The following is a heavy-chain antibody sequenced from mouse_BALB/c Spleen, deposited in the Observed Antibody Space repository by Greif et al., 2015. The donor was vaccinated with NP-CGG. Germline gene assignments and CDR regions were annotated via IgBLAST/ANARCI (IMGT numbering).Heavy chain of an antibody. J-gene: IGHJ2*01. CDR2: IVPANGNT. Sequence: EVQLVESGAELVKPGASVKLSCTASGFNIKENFMHWVKERPEQGLEWIGRIVPANGNTRYDSNFQGKATITADTSSNTAYLQLSSLTSEDTAVYYRASYVYGYYFDYWGQGTTLTVSS. V-gene: IGHV14-3*02. CDR1: GFNIKENF. D-gene: IGHD2-2*01. CDR3: ASYVYGYYFDY.